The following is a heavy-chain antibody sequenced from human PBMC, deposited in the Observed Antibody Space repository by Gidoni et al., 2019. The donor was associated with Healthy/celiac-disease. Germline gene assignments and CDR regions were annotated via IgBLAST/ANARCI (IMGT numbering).Heavy chain of an antibody. CDR2: IRSKAYGGTT. CDR1: GLHFGEYG. Sequence: EVQLVESGGGLVQPGRSMRLSCTASGLHFGEYGMSWFRQAPGKGLEWLCFIRSKAYGGTTEYSASVKGRFTISIDDSKSIAYLQMNSLKTEDTAVYYCTRDGRYYFDSSAYTFDYWGQGTLVTVSS. CDR3: TRDGRYYFDSSAYTFDY. J-gene: IGHJ4*02. V-gene: IGHV3-49*03. D-gene: IGHD3-22*01.